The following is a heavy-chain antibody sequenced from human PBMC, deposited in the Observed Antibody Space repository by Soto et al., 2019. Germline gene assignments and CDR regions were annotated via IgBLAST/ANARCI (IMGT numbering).Heavy chain of an antibody. V-gene: IGHV4-34*01. CDR3: ARGILRYFDWLLSGRLFDY. D-gene: IGHD3-9*01. CDR1: GGSFSGYY. CDR2: INHSGST. J-gene: IGHJ4*02. Sequence: PSETLSLTCAVYGGSFSGYYWSWIRQPPGKGLEWIGEINHSGSTNYNPSLKSRVTISVDTSKNQFSLKLSSVTAADTAVYYCARGILRYFDWLLSGRLFDYWGQGTLVT.